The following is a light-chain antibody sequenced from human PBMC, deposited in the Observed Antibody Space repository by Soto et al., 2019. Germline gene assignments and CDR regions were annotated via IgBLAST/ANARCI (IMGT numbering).Light chain of an antibody. J-gene: IGKJ4*01. CDR1: QSISSY. Sequence: DIQMTQSPSSLSASVGDRVTITCRASQSISSYLNWYQQKPGKAPKLLIYAASSFQSGVPSRFTGSGSGTEFTLTISSLQPEDFATYYCQQSYSTPLTFGGGTKVEMK. CDR3: QQSYSTPLT. CDR2: AAS. V-gene: IGKV1-39*01.